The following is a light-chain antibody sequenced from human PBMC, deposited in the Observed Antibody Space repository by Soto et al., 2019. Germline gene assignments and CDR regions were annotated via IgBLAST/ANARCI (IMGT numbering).Light chain of an antibody. CDR1: QSVSSN. V-gene: IGKV3-15*01. CDR2: GAS. Sequence: EIVMTQSPATLSVSPGERATLSCRASQSVSSNFAWYQQKPGQAPRLLIYGASTRATGIPARFSGSGSGTEFTLTISSLQSEDFAVYYCQQYNNCPPYTFGQGTKLEIK. J-gene: IGKJ2*01. CDR3: QQYNNCPPYT.